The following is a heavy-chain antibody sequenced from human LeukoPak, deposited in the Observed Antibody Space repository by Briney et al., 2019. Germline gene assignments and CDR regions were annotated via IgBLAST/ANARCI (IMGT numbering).Heavy chain of an antibody. CDR2: INTDGSEK. CDR1: GFSFSSHW. J-gene: IGHJ4*02. V-gene: IGHV3-7*01. D-gene: IGHD1-14*01. CDR3: ARSNHGPDY. Sequence: GGSLRLSCSASGFSFSSHWMNWVRQTPGKGLEWVAIINTDGSEKNYVDSVRGRFTISRGNAKNSLYLQMNSLRAEDTAVYYCARSNHGPDYWGQGTLVTVS.